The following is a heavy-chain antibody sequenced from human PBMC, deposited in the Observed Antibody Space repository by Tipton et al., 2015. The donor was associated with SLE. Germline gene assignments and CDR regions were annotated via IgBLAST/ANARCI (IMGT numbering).Heavy chain of an antibody. J-gene: IGHJ2*01. CDR2: INHSGST. Sequence: TLSLTCTVSGGSISSSSYYWGWIRQPPGKGLEWIGEINHSGSTNYNPSLKSRVTISVDTSKNQFSLKLSSVTAADTAVYYCARGDGIAAAGLRGRYFDLWGRGTLVTVSS. CDR1: GGSISSSSYY. D-gene: IGHD6-13*01. V-gene: IGHV4-39*07. CDR3: ARGDGIAAAGLRGRYFDL.